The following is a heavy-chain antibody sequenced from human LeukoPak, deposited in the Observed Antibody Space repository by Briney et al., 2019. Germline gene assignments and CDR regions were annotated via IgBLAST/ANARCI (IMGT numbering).Heavy chain of an antibody. Sequence: PGGSLRLSCAASGFTFSTYDMSWVRQAPGKGLEWVAVISYDGRNKYYADSVKGRFTISRDNSKNTLYLQMNSLRVEDTAVYYCARELLPAARQYNMDVWGKGTTVTVSS. CDR2: ISYDGRNK. V-gene: IGHV3-30*03. J-gene: IGHJ6*03. D-gene: IGHD3-22*01. CDR3: ARELLPAARQYNMDV. CDR1: GFTFSTYD.